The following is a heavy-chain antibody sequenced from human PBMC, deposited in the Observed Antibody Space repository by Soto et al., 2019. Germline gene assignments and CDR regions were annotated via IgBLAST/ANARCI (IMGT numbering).Heavy chain of an antibody. CDR1: GGSISSYY. D-gene: IGHD5-12*01. J-gene: IGHJ4*02. CDR2: IYYSGST. Sequence: PSETLSLTCTASGGSISSYYWSWIRQPPGKGLEWIGYIYYSGSTNYNPSLKSRVTISVDTSKNQFSLKLSSVTAADTAVYYCARAYGGYDDYWGQGALVTVSS. V-gene: IGHV4-59*01. CDR3: ARAYGGYDDY.